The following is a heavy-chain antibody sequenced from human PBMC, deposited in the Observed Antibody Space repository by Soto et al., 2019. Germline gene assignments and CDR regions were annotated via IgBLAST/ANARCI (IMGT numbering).Heavy chain of an antibody. V-gene: IGHV1-18*01. CDR3: ARPYGSGSKGSWFAP. D-gene: IGHD3-10*01. CDR1: GYTFTSYG. J-gene: IGHJ5*02. CDR2: ISAYNGNT. Sequence: GASVKVSCKASGYTFTSYGISWVRQAPGQGLEWMGWISAYNGNTNYAQKLQGRVTMTTDTSTSTAYMELRSLRSDDTAVYYCARPYGSGSKGSWFAPWGQGTLVTVSS.